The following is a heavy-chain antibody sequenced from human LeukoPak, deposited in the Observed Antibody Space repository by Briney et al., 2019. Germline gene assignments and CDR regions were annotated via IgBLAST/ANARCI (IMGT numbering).Heavy chain of an antibody. CDR2: IYYSGST. Sequence: GSLRLSCAASGFTFSSYWMSWVRQAPGKGLEWIGSIYYSGSTYYNPSLKSRVTISVDTSKNQFSLKLSSVTAADTAVYYCASPLRFLEWFYLWGQGTLVTVSS. J-gene: IGHJ5*02. CDR3: ASPLRFLEWFYL. CDR1: GFTFSSYW. D-gene: IGHD3-3*01. V-gene: IGHV4-39*01.